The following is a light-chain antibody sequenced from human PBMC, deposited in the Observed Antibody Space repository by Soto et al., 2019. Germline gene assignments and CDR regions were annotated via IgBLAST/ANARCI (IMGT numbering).Light chain of an antibody. Sequence: DIQMTQSPSSLSASVGDRVTITCRASQSISSYLNWYQQKPGKAPKLLIYAASSLQSGVPSRFSGSGSGTDFTLTISSLQPEDFATYYCQQSYSTPLTFGGGTLLEI. CDR2: AAS. CDR1: QSISSY. J-gene: IGKJ5*01. CDR3: QQSYSTPLT. V-gene: IGKV1-39*01.